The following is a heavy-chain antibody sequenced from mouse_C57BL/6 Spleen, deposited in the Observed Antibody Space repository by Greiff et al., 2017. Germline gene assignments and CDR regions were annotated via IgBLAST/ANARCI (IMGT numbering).Heavy chain of an antibody. J-gene: IGHJ4*01. CDR1: GYSFTDYN. CDR2: INPNYGTT. CDR3: ARHDYDGGFAMDY. Sequence: EVKLVESGPELVQPGASVQISCKASGYSFTDYNMNWVKQSNGKSLEWIGVINPNYGTTSYNQKFKGKATLTVDQSSSTAYMQLNSLTSEDSAVYYCARHDYDGGFAMDYWGQGTSVTVSS. V-gene: IGHV1-39*01. D-gene: IGHD2-4*01.